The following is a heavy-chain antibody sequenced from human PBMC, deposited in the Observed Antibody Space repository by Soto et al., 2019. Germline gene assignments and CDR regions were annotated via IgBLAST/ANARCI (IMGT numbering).Heavy chain of an antibody. J-gene: IGHJ6*02. D-gene: IGHD3-3*01. CDR3: AKDRGYDFWSGWSYGMDV. CDR2: ISGSGGST. V-gene: IGHV3-23*01. CDR1: GFTFSSYA. Sequence: GGSLRLSCAASGFTFSSYAMSWVRQAPGKGLEWVSAISGSGGSTYYADSVKGRFTISRDNSKNTLYLQMNSLRAEDTAVYYCAKDRGYDFWSGWSYGMDVWGQGTTVTVSS.